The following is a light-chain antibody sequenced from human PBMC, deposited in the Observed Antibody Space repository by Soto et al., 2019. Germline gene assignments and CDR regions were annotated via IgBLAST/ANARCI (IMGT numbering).Light chain of an antibody. CDR2: AAS. CDR3: QQSYTRPRT. Sequence: IHITQPRYSLSASFGGRVTITCRASQSISSYVNWYQQKPGQAPNLLIYAASTLESGVPSRFSGSGSGTDFTLTTSSLQPEDFATYFCQQSYTRPRTFGQGTKVDIK. V-gene: IGKV1-39*01. J-gene: IGKJ1*01. CDR1: QSISSY.